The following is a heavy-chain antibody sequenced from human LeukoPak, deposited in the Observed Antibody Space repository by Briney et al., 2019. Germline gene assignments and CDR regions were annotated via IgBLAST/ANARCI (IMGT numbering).Heavy chain of an antibody. D-gene: IGHD1-20*01. CDR2: MSSSSSYI. V-gene: IGHV3-21*01. CDR1: GFTFSSYN. Sequence: PGGSLRLSCAASGFTFSSYNMNWVRQAPGKGLEWDSSMSSSSSYIYYADSVKGRFTISRDNAKNSLYLQMNSLRAEDTAVYYCARGRSDMTGAPFDYWGQGTLVTVSS. J-gene: IGHJ4*02. CDR3: ARGRSDMTGAPFDY.